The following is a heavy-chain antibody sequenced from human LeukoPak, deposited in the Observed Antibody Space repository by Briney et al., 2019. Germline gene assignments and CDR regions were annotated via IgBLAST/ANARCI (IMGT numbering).Heavy chain of an antibody. J-gene: IGHJ5*02. D-gene: IGHD6-13*01. CDR1: GYSFTSYW. CDR2: IYPGDSDT. V-gene: IGHV5-51*01. CDR3: ARLNRARWSSSWYLGGDWFDP. Sequence: PGESLKISCKGSGYSFTSYWIGWVRQLPGKGLEWMGIIYPGDSDTRYSPSFQGQVTIPADKSISTAYLQWSSLKASDTAMYYCARLNRARWSSSWYLGGDWFDPWGQGTLVTVSS.